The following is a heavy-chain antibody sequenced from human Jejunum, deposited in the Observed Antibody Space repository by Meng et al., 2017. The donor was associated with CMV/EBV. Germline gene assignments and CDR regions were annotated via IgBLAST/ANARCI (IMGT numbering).Heavy chain of an antibody. Sequence: TFTGYYIHGVRQAPGQGLEWMGRINPNSGGTNYAQKFQGRVTMTRNTSISTAFMELTRLRSDDTAVYYCAREGSIMITFGGVIPYDPWGQGTLVTVSS. CDR2: INPNSGGT. J-gene: IGHJ5*02. CDR1: TFTGYY. D-gene: IGHD3-16*02. CDR3: AREGSIMITFGGVIPYDP. V-gene: IGHV1-2*06.